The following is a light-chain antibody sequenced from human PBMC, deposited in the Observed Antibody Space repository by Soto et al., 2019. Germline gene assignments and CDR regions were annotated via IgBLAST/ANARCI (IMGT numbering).Light chain of an antibody. CDR2: DVN. CDR3: SSYTTGSSVI. CDR1: SSDLGTYDY. Sequence: QSALTQPASVSGSPGQSIAISCSGTSSDLGTYDYVSWYQQHPRKAPKLMLFDVNHRPSGVSDRFFGSKSGNTASLTISGLQAEDEADYYCSSYTTGSSVIFGGGTQLTVL. V-gene: IGLV2-14*01. J-gene: IGLJ2*01.